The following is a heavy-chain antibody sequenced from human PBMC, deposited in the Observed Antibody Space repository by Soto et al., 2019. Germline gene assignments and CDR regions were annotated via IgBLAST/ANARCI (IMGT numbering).Heavy chain of an antibody. D-gene: IGHD6-19*01. V-gene: IGHV3-30*18. CDR1: GFTFSSYG. CDR3: AKGLAVADGFDY. J-gene: IGHJ4*02. Sequence: QVQLVESGGGVVQPGRSLRLSCAASGFTFSSYGMHWVRQAPGKGLEWVAVISYDGSNKYYADSVKGRFTISRDNSKNPQYLQMNSLRAEDTAVYYCAKGLAVADGFDYWGQGTLVTVSS. CDR2: ISYDGSNK.